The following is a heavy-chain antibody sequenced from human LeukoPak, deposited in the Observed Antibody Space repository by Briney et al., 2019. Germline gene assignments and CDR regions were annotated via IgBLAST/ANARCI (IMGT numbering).Heavy chain of an antibody. V-gene: IGHV3-21*01. J-gene: IGHJ4*02. CDR2: ISSSSSYI. Sequence: GGSLRLSCAASGFTFSSYSMNWVRQAPGKGLEWVSSISSSSSYIYYADSVKGRFTISKDNAKNSLYLQMNSLRAEDTAVYYCARARYYYDSSTFDYWGQGTLDTVSS. CDR1: GFTFSSYS. D-gene: IGHD3-22*01. CDR3: ARARYYYDSSTFDY.